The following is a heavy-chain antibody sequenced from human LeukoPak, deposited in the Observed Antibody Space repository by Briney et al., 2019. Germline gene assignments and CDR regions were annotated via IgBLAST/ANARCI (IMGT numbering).Heavy chain of an antibody. Sequence: GASVKVSCKASGYTFTSYGISWVRQAPGQGLEWMGWISAYNGNTNYEQKLQGRVTMTTDTSTSTAYMELRSMRSDDTAVYYCARDRRIAAAGKRGAFDIWGQGTMVTVSS. J-gene: IGHJ3*02. CDR1: GYTFTSYG. V-gene: IGHV1-18*01. CDR2: ISAYNGNT. D-gene: IGHD6-13*01. CDR3: ARDRRIAAAGKRGAFDI.